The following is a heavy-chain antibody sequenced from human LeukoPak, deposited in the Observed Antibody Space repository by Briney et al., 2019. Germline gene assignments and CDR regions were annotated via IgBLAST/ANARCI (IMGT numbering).Heavy chain of an antibody. Sequence: GGSLRLSCATSGFTFSNYGMHWVRQAPGKGLEWVAFIRFDGSNKYYADSVKGRFTISRDNSKNTLYLQMNSLRAEDTAVYYCAKDHRIVATIGYYMDVWGKGTTVTISS. D-gene: IGHD5-12*01. J-gene: IGHJ6*03. CDR2: IRFDGSNK. CDR1: GFTFSNYG. CDR3: AKDHRIVATIGYYMDV. V-gene: IGHV3-30*02.